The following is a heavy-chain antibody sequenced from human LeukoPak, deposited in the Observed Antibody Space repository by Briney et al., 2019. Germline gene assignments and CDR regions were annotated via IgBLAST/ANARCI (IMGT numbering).Heavy chain of an antibody. CDR2: INHSGST. D-gene: IGHD6-13*01. V-gene: IGHV4-34*01. Sequence: SETLSLTCAVYGGSFSGYYWSWIRQPPGKGLEWIGEINHSGSTNYNPSLKSRVTISVDTSKNQFSLKLSSVTAADTAVYYCARRSSSWYREWYFRHWGQGTLVTVSS. CDR3: ARRSSSWYREWYFRH. CDR1: GGSFSGYY. J-gene: IGHJ1*01.